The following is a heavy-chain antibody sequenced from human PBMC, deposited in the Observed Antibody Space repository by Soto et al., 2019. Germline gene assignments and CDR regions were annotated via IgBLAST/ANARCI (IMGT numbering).Heavy chain of an antibody. CDR1: GFTFSSYA. V-gene: IGHV3-30-3*01. CDR2: ISYDGSNK. J-gene: IGHJ6*02. Sequence: QVQLVESGGGVVQPGRSLRLSCAASGFTFSSYAMHWVRQAPGKGLEWVAVISYDGSNKYYADSVKGRFTISRDNSKNTLYLQMNSLRAEDTAVYYCARDFSAAAGEAGGMDVWGQGTTVTVSS. CDR3: ARDFSAAAGEAGGMDV. D-gene: IGHD6-13*01.